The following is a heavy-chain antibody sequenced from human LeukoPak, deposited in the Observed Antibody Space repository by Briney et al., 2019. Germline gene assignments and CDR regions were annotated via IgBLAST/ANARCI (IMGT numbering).Heavy chain of an antibody. CDR1: GFTFSSYE. D-gene: IGHD6-13*01. Sequence: PGGSLRLSCAASGFTFSSYEMNWVRQAPGKGLEWVSYISSSGTTIYYADSVKGRFTISRDNAKNSVFLQMNSLRAEDTAIYYCTSSSSWSKEIDYWGQGTLVTVSS. CDR2: ISSSGTTI. J-gene: IGHJ4*02. V-gene: IGHV3-48*03. CDR3: TSSSSWSKEIDY.